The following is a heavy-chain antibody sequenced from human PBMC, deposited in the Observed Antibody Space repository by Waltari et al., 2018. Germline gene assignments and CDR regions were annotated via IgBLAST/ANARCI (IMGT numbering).Heavy chain of an antibody. D-gene: IGHD3-3*01. CDR1: GFTFSSYA. J-gene: IGHJ4*02. CDR2: ISGSGGST. Sequence: EVQLLESGGGLVQPGGSLRLSCAASGFTFSSYAMSWVRQAPGKGREWVSAISGSGGSTYYADSVKGRFTISRDNSKNTLYLQMNSLRAEDTAVYYCAKDGTTTRITIFGVVILHYWGQGTLVTVSS. V-gene: IGHV3-23*01. CDR3: AKDGTTTRITIFGVVILHY.